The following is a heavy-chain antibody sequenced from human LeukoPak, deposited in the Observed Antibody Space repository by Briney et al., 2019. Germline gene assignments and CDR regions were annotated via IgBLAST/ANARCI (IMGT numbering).Heavy chain of an antibody. Sequence: PSETLSLTCIVSGDSIRSSGYYWGWIRQPPGKGLEWIGSMFYGETTSYSPSLQSRVTISLDTSKNQFSLRLNSVTAADTAVYYCASLGSSVAAAFDIWGQGTMVTVSS. V-gene: IGHV4-39*01. CDR1: GDSIRSSGYY. D-gene: IGHD6-19*01. J-gene: IGHJ3*02. CDR3: ASLGSSVAAAFDI. CDR2: MFYGETT.